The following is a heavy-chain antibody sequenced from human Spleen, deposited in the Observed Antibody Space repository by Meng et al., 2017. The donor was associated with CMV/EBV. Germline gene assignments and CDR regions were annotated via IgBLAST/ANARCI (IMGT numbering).Heavy chain of an antibody. Sequence: SSASLSSGDYYWSWIRQPPGKGLEWIGYIYYSGTTYYNPSLKSRVTISVDTSKNQFSLKLSSVTAADTAVYYCARYYYGSGSLNWFDPWGQGTLVTVSS. CDR1: SASLSSGDYY. CDR2: IYYSGTT. CDR3: ARYYYGSGSLNWFDP. D-gene: IGHD3-10*01. J-gene: IGHJ5*02. V-gene: IGHV4-30-4*01.